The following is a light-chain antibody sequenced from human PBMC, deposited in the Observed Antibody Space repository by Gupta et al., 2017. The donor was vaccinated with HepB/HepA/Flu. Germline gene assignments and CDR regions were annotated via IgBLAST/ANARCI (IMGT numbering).Light chain of an antibody. CDR1: QDIVNY. Sequence: DIQWTQSPSFLSASIGDRVIITCQASQDIVNYLNWYQQKPGKAPNLLIYDAFHLETGVPSRFSGSGSGTDFTLTISSLQPEDIATYYCQQYDNYRRSFGQGTKVEI. CDR3: QQYDNYRRS. CDR2: DAF. V-gene: IGKV1-33*01. J-gene: IGKJ2*03.